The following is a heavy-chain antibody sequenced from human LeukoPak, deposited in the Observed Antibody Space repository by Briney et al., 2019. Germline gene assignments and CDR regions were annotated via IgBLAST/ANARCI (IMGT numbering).Heavy chain of an antibody. D-gene: IGHD3-3*01. J-gene: IGHJ4*02. CDR2: IYSSGTT. Sequence: PSETLSLTCTVSGGSISSHYWSWIRQPPGKGLEWIGYIYSSGTTNYNPSLKSRVTISVDTSKNQFSLKLSSMTAADTAVYYCARGQYYDFWSGRGYLDYWGQGTLVTVSS. V-gene: IGHV4-59*11. CDR3: ARGQYYDFWSGRGYLDY. CDR1: GGSISSHY.